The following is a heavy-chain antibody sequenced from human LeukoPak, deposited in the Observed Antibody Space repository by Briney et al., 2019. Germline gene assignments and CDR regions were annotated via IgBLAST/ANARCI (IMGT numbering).Heavy chain of an antibody. CDR2: ISPDGSRT. J-gene: IGHJ4*02. V-gene: IGHV3-74*01. D-gene: IGHD1-1*01. CDR3: ARGGLEPVDN. Sequence: GGSLRLSCAASGFTFSTYCVHWVRQARGKGRVEISRISPDGSRTDSAASVKRRLPISRHNAKHTLYLQMNSLRADDTAVYYCARGGLEPVDNWGQGTLVTVSS. CDR1: GFTFSTYC.